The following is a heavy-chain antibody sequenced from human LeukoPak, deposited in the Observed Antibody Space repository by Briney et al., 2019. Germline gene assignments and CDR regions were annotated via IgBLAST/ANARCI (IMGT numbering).Heavy chain of an antibody. J-gene: IGHJ4*02. D-gene: IGHD7-27*01. CDR2: IIPILGIA. Sequence: SVKVSCKASGGTFSSYAISWVRQTPGQGLEWMGRIIPILGIANYAQKFQGRVTITADKSTSTAYMELSSLRSEDTAVYYCASWATPFDYWGQGTLVTVSS. CDR3: ASWATPFDY. V-gene: IGHV1-69*04. CDR1: GGTFSSYA.